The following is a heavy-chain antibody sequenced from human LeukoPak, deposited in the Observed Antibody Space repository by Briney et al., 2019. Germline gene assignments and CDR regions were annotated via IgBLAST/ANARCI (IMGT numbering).Heavy chain of an antibody. CDR2: ISGTGGST. D-gene: IGHD5-12*01. J-gene: IGHJ4*02. Sequence: GGSLRLSCAASGVASSRYAMGCGRRAPGGGHESVSAISGTGGSTYYAHPVKGRFTISRDNSKNTPYLQMNSLRAEDTAVYYCAKGTPRHYTVMVATDYWGQGTLVTVSS. CDR1: GVASSRYA. CDR3: AKGTPRHYTVMVATDY. V-gene: IGHV3-23*01.